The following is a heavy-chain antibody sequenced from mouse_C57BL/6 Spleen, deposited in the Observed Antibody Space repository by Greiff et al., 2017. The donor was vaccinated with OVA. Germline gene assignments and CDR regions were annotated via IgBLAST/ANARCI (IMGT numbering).Heavy chain of an antibody. CDR1: GYTFTDYN. Sequence: EVQLQQSGPELVKPGASVKIPCKASGYTFTDYNMDWVKQSHGKSLEWIGDINPNNGGTIYNQKFKGKATLTVDKSSSTAYMELRSLTAEDTACYYCAIGGYYGSSYGYFEVWGTGTTVTVSS. J-gene: IGHJ1*03. CDR3: AIGGYYGSSYGYFEV. V-gene: IGHV1-18*01. D-gene: IGHD1-1*01. CDR2: INPNNGGT.